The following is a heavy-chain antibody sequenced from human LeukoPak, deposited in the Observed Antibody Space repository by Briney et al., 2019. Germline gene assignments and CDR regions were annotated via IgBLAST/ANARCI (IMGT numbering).Heavy chain of an antibody. CDR2: IIPIFGTA. CDR3: ARDPEYYDILTGYYNYYYYGMDV. J-gene: IGHJ6*02. CDR1: GGTFSSYA. V-gene: IGHV1-69*13. Sequence: ASVKVSCKASGGTFSSYAISWVRQAPGQGLEWMGGIIPIFGTANYAQKFQGRVTITADESTSTAYMELSSLRSEDTAVYYCARDPEYYDILTGYYNYYYYGMDVWGQRTTVTVSS. D-gene: IGHD3-9*01.